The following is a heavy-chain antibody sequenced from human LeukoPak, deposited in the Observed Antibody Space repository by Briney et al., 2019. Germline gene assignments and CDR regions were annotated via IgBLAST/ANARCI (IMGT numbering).Heavy chain of an antibody. CDR1: GGSFSGYY. D-gene: IGHD5-18*01. V-gene: IGHV4-34*01. J-gene: IGHJ6*04. CDR2: INHSGST. CDR3: ATGPIDTAMADYYYYGMDV. Sequence: SETLSLTCAVYGGSFSGYYWSWIRQPPGKGLEWIGEINHSGSTNYNPSLKSRVTISVDTSKNQFSLKLSSVTAADTAVYYCATGPIDTAMADYYYYGMDVWGKGTTVTVSS.